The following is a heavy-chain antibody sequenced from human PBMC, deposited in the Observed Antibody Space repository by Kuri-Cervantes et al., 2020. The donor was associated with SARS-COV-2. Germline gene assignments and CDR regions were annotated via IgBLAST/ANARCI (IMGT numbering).Heavy chain of an antibody. D-gene: IGHD2-21*01. CDR1: GFNFSTTY. CDR3: AKDRAGVHDF. CDR2: ISSDGKNK. Sequence: GESLKISCVASGFNFSTTYMHWVRQEPGKGLEWVTFISSDGKNKKCMASGKGRFTISRDNSQNTLHLQMKSLRDDDTAIYYCAKDRAGVHDFWGQGTLVTVSS. J-gene: IGHJ4*02. V-gene: IGHV3-30*18.